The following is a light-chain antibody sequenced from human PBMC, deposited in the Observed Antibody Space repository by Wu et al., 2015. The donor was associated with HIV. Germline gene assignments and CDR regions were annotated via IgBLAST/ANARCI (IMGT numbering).Light chain of an antibody. V-gene: IGKV3-15*01. Sequence: EIVMTQSPATLSVSPGESVTLSCRASQNVGSNLAWYQQKPGQAPRLLISGASTRATGVPARFSGSGSGTDFTLTISRLEPEDFAVYYCQQYGSSPITFGQGTRLEIK. J-gene: IGKJ5*01. CDR1: QNVGSN. CDR3: QQYGSSPIT. CDR2: GAS.